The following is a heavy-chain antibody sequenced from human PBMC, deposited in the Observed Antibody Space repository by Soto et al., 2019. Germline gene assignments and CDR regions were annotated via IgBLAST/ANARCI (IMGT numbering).Heavy chain of an antibody. J-gene: IGHJ4*02. CDR1: GFTFSSYG. Sequence: GGSPRLSCAASGFTFSSYGMYWVRQAPGKGLEWVAAISYDGSNNYHADSVKGRFTISRDNSKNTLYLQLNSLRTEDTAVYYCAKDIVKYTYGACDYWGQGVLVTVSS. CDR2: ISYDGSNN. V-gene: IGHV3-30*18. D-gene: IGHD5-18*01. CDR3: AKDIVKYTYGACDY.